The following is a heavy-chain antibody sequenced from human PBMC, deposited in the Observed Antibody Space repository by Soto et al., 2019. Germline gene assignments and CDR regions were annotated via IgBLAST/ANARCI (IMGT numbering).Heavy chain of an antibody. CDR3: ASLTFGGVIVTY. Sequence: SETLSLTCTVSGGSISSSSYYWGWIRQPPGKGLEWIGSIYYSGSTYYNPSLKSRVTISVDTSKNQFSLKLSSVTAADTAVYYCASLTFGGVIVTYWGQGTLVTVSS. J-gene: IGHJ4*02. D-gene: IGHD3-16*02. CDR1: GGSISSSSYY. CDR2: IYYSGST. V-gene: IGHV4-39*01.